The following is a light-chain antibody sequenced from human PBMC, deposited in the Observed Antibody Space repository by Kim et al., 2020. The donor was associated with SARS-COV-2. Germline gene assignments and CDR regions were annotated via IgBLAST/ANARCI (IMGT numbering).Light chain of an antibody. Sequence: EIVLTQSPGTLSLSPGERATLSCRASQSVSSSYLAWYQQKPGQAPRLLIHGASSRATGIPDRFSGSGSGTDFTLTISRLEPEDIAVYYCQQYGSSPFTFGPGTKVESK. J-gene: IGKJ3*01. CDR1: QSVSSSY. CDR2: GAS. V-gene: IGKV3-20*01. CDR3: QQYGSSPFT.